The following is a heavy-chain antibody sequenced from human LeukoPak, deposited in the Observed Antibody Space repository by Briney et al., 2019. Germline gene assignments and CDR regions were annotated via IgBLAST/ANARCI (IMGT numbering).Heavy chain of an antibody. CDR3: ARSAGVTYAFDI. V-gene: IGHV3-64*01. CDR1: GFTFSSYA. CDR2: ISSNGGST. D-gene: IGHD2-21*02. Sequence: QAGGSLRLSCAASGFTFSSYAMHWVRQAPGKGLEYVSAISSNGGSTYYANSVKGRFTISRDNSKNTLYLQMGSLRAEDMAVYYCARSAGVTYAFDIWGQGTMVTVSS. J-gene: IGHJ3*02.